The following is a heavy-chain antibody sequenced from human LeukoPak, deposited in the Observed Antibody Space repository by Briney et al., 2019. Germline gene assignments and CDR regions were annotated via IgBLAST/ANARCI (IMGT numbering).Heavy chain of an antibody. CDR2: IYTSGST. CDR1: GGSISSYY. J-gene: IGHJ4*02. D-gene: IGHD3-22*01. CDR3: ARDAYYYDSSASSPSFDY. V-gene: IGHV4-4*07. Sequence: PSETLSLTCTVSGGSISSYYWSWIRQPAGKGLEWIGRIYTSGSTNYNPSLKSRVTMSVDTSKNQFSLKLSSVTAADTAVYYCARDAYYYDSSASSPSFDYWGQGTLVTVSS.